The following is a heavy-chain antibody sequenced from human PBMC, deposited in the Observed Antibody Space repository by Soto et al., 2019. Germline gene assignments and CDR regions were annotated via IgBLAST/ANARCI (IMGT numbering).Heavy chain of an antibody. CDR3: AHAGDYDLLTCDH. CDR1: GFSLTTYDMG. V-gene: IGHV2-5*02. Sequence: QITLKESGPTLVRPAQTLTLTCAFSGFSLTTYDMGVAWIRQPPGKALEWLALIYWDDDKRYSPSLKDRLAISKDTSRNQVVLTITHMDPGDTATYFCAHAGDYDLLTCDHWGPGTLVTVSS. D-gene: IGHD4-17*01. CDR2: IYWDDDK. J-gene: IGHJ4*02.